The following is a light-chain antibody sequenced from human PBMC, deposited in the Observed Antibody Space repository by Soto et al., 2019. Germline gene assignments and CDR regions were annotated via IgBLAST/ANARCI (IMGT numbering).Light chain of an antibody. Sequence: EIVMTQSPATLSVSPGERATLSYRASQSVSSNLAWYQQKPGQAPRLLIYGASTRATGIPARFSGSGSGTEFTLTISSLQSEDFAVYYCQQRNNLRDTFGQGTRLEI. CDR1: QSVSSN. J-gene: IGKJ5*01. CDR3: QQRNNLRDT. V-gene: IGKV3-15*01. CDR2: GAS.